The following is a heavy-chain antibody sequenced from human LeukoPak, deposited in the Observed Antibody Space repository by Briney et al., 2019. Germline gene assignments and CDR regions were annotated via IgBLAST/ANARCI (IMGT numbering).Heavy chain of an antibody. V-gene: IGHV3-30*18. CDR2: ISYDGSNK. J-gene: IGHJ4*02. D-gene: IGHD4-17*01. CDR1: GFXFSSYG. Sequence: PGRSLRLSCAASGFXFSSYGIHWVRQAPGKGLEWVAVISYDGSNKYYADSVKGRFTISRDNSKNTLYLQMNSLRAEDTAVYYCAKPRTVTYYFDYWGQGTLVTVSS. CDR3: AKPRTVTYYFDY.